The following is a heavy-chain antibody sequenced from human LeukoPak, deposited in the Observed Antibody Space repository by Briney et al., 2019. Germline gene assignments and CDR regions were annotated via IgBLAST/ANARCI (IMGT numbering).Heavy chain of an antibody. CDR1: GFTFSNYA. Sequence: PGGSLRLSCAASGFTFSNYAMNWVRQAPGKGLEWVSSISGSGGIAYYADSVRGRFTISRDNSKNTLYLQMNSLRAEDTAVYYCAKPGTDSSFDYYYYMDVWGKGTTVTVSS. CDR3: AKPGTDSSFDYYYYMDV. CDR2: ISGSGGIA. J-gene: IGHJ6*03. D-gene: IGHD1-7*01. V-gene: IGHV3-23*01.